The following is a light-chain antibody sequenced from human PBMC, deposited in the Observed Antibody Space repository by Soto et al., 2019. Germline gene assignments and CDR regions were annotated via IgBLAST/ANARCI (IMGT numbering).Light chain of an antibody. V-gene: IGKV3-20*01. CDR1: QSVTSSY. CDR3: QQYGSSRLT. CDR2: GAS. J-gene: IGKJ4*01. Sequence: EIVLTQSPGTLSLSPGERVTLSCRASQSVTSSYLAWYQQKPGQAPRLLIYGASTRATGIPDRFSGSGSGTDFTLTISRLEPEVFAVYYCQQYGSSRLTFGGGTKGEIK.